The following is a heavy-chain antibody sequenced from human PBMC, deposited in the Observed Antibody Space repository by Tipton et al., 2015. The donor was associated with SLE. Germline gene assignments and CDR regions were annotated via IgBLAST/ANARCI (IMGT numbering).Heavy chain of an antibody. CDR3: ARDHDYGDYTDAFDI. D-gene: IGHD4-17*01. CDR2: ISSSGSTI. CDR1: GFTFSDYY. Sequence: SLRLSCAASGFTFSDYYMSWIRQAPGKGLEWVSYISSSGSTIYYADSVKGRFTISRDNAKNSLYLQMNSLRAEDTAVYYCARDHDYGDYTDAFDIWGQGTMVTVSS. V-gene: IGHV3-11*01. J-gene: IGHJ3*02.